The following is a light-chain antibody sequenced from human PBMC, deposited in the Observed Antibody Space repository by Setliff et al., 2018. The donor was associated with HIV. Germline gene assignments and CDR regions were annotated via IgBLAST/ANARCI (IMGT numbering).Light chain of an antibody. CDR3: SSHGAIGV. CDR1: TSDVGAYNY. CDR2: EVT. J-gene: IGLJ1*01. V-gene: IGLV2-8*01. Sequence: QSVLTQSPSASGSPGQSVTISCTGTTSDVGAYNYVSWYQQHPGKAPKLIIYEVTKRPSGVPDRFSGSKSGNTASLTVSGLQAEDEADYYCSSHGAIGVFGTGTKVTVL.